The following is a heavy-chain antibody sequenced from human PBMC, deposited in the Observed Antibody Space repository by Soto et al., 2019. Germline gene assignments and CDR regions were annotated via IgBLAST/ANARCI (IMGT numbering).Heavy chain of an antibody. CDR1: GYTFTGYY. D-gene: IGHD2-2*01. Sequence: ASVKVSCKASGYTFTGYYMHWVRQAPGQGLEWMGWINPNSGGTNYAQKFQGWVTMTRDTSISTAYMELSRLTSDDTAVYYCARNHPTTGFDYWGQGTLVTSPQ. J-gene: IGHJ4*02. CDR2: INPNSGGT. CDR3: ARNHPTTGFDY. V-gene: IGHV1-2*04.